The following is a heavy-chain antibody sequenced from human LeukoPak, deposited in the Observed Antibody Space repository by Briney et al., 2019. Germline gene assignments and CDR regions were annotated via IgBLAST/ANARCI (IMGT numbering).Heavy chain of an antibody. V-gene: IGHV5-51*01. CDR3: AREDGYKWL. CDR2: IYPGDSDT. J-gene: IGHJ4*02. Sequence: LEWMGIIYPGDSDTRYSPSFQGQVTISADKSISTAYLQWSSLKASDTAMYYCAREDGYKWLWGQGTLVTVSS. D-gene: IGHD5-24*01.